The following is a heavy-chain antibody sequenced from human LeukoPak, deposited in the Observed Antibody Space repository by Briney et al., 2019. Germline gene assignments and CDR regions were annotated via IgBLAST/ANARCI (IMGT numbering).Heavy chain of an antibody. D-gene: IGHD6-19*01. CDR1: GFTFSSYW. J-gene: IGHJ4*02. Sequence: GGSLRLSCAAPGFTFSSYWMSWVRQAPGKGLEWVANIKQDGSDKYYVDSVKGRFTISRDNAKNSLYLQMDSLRVEDTAVYYCARDIAVAGDDYWGQGTLVTVSS. CDR2: IKQDGSDK. CDR3: ARDIAVAGDDY. V-gene: IGHV3-7*04.